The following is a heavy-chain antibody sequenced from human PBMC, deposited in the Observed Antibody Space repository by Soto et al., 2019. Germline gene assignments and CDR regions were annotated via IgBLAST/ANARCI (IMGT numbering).Heavy chain of an antibody. V-gene: IGHV1-69*01. D-gene: IGHD1-26*01. CDR1: GGTFSSYA. CDR3: ARDLDGGSYRYYYYYYGMDI. J-gene: IGHJ6*02. Sequence: QVQLVQSGADVKKPGCSVKVSCKASGGTFSSYAISWVRQAPGQGLEWMGGIIPICGTANYAQKFQGRVTITADESTSTAYMEMSSLRSEDTAVYYCARDLDGGSYRYYYYYYGMDIWGQGTTVTVSS. CDR2: IIPICGTA.